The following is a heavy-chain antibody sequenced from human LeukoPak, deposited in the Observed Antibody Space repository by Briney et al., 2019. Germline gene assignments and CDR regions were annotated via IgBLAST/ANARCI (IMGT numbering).Heavy chain of an antibody. CDR1: GGSISSSSYY. CDR3: ARKGYTAMVINY. D-gene: IGHD5-18*01. Sequence: PSETLSLTCTVSGGSISSSSYYWGWIRQPPGKGLEWIGSIYYSGSTYYNPSLKSRVTISVDTSKNQFFLKLSSVTAADTAVYYCARKGYTAMVINYWGQGTLVTVSS. J-gene: IGHJ4*02. V-gene: IGHV4-39*07. CDR2: IYYSGST.